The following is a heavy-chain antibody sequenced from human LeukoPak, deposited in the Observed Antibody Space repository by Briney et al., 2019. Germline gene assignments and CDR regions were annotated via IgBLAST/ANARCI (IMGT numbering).Heavy chain of an antibody. J-gene: IGHJ4*02. CDR3: ARVSGGSYYGDFDY. Sequence: GGSLRLSCAASGFTSDDYGMSWVRQAPGKGLEWVSGINWNGASTGYGDSVKGRFTISRDNAKNSLYLQMNSLRADDTALYLCARVSGGSYYGDFDYWGQGTLVTVSS. CDR2: INWNGAST. CDR1: GFTSDDYG. D-gene: IGHD1-26*01. V-gene: IGHV3-20*01.